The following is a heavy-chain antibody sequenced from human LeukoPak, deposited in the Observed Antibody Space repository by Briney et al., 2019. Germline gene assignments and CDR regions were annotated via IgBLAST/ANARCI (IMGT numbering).Heavy chain of an antibody. CDR2: ISAYNGNT. V-gene: IGHV1-18*01. D-gene: IGHD5-12*01. J-gene: IGHJ4*02. CDR1: GYTFTSYG. CDR3: ARVYGGSGGYDYIGTYFDY. Sequence: ASVKVSCKASGYTFTSYGISWVRQAPGQGLEWMGWISAYNGNTNYAQKLQGRVTMTTDTSTSTAYMELRSLRSDDTAVYYCARVYGGSGGYDYIGTYFDYWGQGTLVTVSS.